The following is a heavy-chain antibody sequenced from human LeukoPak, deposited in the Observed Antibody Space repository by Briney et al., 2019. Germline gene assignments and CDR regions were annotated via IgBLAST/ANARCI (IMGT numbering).Heavy chain of an antibody. Sequence: GASVKVSCKASGYTFASYGISWVRQAPGQGLEWMGWISAYHGNTNYAQKLQGRVTMTTDTSTSTAYMELRSLRSDDTAVYYCAKDGLVPAAKNWFDPWGQGTLVTVSS. CDR3: AKDGLVPAAKNWFDP. D-gene: IGHD2-2*01. CDR2: ISAYHGNT. J-gene: IGHJ5*02. V-gene: IGHV1-18*01. CDR1: GYTFASYG.